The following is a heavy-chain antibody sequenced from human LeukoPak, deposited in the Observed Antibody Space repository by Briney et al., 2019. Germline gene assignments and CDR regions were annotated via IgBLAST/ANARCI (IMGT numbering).Heavy chain of an antibody. CDR1: GYTFTSYG. CDR3: ARVDYYDSSGYYYGD. Sequence: GASVKVSCKASGYTFTSYGISWVRQAPGQGLEWMGWISAYNGNTNYAQKLQGRVTMTTDTSTSTAYMELRSLRSDDTAVYYCARVDYYDSSGYYYGDWGQGTLVTVSS. V-gene: IGHV1-18*01. CDR2: ISAYNGNT. D-gene: IGHD3-22*01. J-gene: IGHJ4*02.